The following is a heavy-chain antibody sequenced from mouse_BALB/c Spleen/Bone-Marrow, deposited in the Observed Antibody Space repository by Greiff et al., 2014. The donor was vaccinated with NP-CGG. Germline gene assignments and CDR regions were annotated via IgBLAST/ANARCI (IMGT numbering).Heavy chain of an antibody. CDR3: TRGGNWEDFDY. V-gene: IGHV5-17*02. CDR1: GFTFSSFG. Sequence: EVQLVESGGGLVQPGGSRKLSCAASGFTFSSFGMHWVRQAPEKWLEWVAYISSGSSPIFYADTVKGRFTISRDNPKNTLFLQMTSLRSEDTAMYYCTRGGNWEDFDYWGQGTTLTVSS. D-gene: IGHD4-1*01. J-gene: IGHJ2*01. CDR2: ISSGSSPI.